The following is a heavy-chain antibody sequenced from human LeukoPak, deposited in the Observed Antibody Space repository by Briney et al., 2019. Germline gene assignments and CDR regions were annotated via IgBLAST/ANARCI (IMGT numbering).Heavy chain of an antibody. J-gene: IGHJ4*02. CDR1: GFTFSSYA. Sequence: PGGSLRLSCAASGFTFSSYAMSWVRQAPGKGLEWVSAISGSGGSTYYADSVKGRFTISRDNSKNTLYLQMNSLRAEDTAVYYCSKGPFFYYYDSSGYYYFDYWGQGTLVTVSS. V-gene: IGHV3-23*01. CDR3: SKGPFFYYYDSSGYYYFDY. D-gene: IGHD3-22*01. CDR2: ISGSGGST.